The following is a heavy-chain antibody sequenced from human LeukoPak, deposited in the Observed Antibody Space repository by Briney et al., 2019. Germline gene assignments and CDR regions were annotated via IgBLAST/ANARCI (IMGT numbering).Heavy chain of an antibody. CDR1: GFSFSDSA. Sequence: TGGSLRLSCAASGFSFSDSALHWVRQAPGKGLEWVTIISYDGTNKYYADSVEGRFTISRDNSKNTLNLQMNSLRTEDTAVYYCATARDTRSGNYYYAMDVWGQGTTVTVSS. J-gene: IGHJ6*02. CDR2: ISYDGTNK. D-gene: IGHD3-22*01. V-gene: IGHV3-30-3*01. CDR3: ATARDTRSGNYYYAMDV.